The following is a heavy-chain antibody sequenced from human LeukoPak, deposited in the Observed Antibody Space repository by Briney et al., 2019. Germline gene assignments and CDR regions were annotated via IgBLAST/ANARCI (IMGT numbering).Heavy chain of an antibody. CDR1: GGTFSSYA. V-gene: IGHV1-18*01. Sequence: ASVKVSCKASGGTFSSYAISWVRQAPGQGLEWMGWISAYNGNTNYAQKLQGRVTMTRDTSISTAYMELSRLRSDDTAVYYCAREGGLRFLEWDYNWFDPWGQGTLVTVSS. CDR3: AREGGLRFLEWDYNWFDP. J-gene: IGHJ5*02. CDR2: ISAYNGNT. D-gene: IGHD3-3*01.